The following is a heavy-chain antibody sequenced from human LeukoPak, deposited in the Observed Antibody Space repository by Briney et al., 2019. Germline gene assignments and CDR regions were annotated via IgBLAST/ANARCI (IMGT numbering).Heavy chain of an antibody. V-gene: IGHV4-4*07. CDR2: IYTSGST. J-gene: IGHJ4*02. CDR1: GGSISSYY. Sequence: PSETLSLTCTVSGGSISSYYWSWIRQPAGKGLEWIGRIYTSGSTNYNPSLKSRVTMPVDTSKNQFSLKLSSVTAADTAVYYCAREGGLGYCSSTSCYAFDYWGQGTLVTVSS. D-gene: IGHD2-2*01. CDR3: AREGGLGYCSSTSCYAFDY.